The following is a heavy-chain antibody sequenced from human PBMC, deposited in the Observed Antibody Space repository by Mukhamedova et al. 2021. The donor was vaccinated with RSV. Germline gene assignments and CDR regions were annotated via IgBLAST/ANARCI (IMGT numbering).Heavy chain of an antibody. CDR2: IYPGDSDT. J-gene: IGHJ5*02. V-gene: IGHV5-51*01. Sequence: WVGWVRQMPGKGLEWMGIIYPGDSDTRYSPSFQGQVTISADKSISTAYLQWSSLKASDTAMYYCARVNWNDVDWFDPWGQGTL. CDR3: ARVNWNDVDWFDP. D-gene: IGHD1-1*01. CDR1: W.